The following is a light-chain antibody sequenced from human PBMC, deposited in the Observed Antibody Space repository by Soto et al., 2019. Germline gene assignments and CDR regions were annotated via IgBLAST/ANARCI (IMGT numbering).Light chain of an antibody. CDR3: QQYSRCST. V-gene: IGKV1-5*03. CDR1: QTISSW. J-gene: IGKJ1*01. Sequence: IQVTQSLSTLSASVGDRVTITCRASQTISSWLAWYQQKPGMAPKLLIYRASTLQSGVPSRFSGSGSGTEFTLTISSLQPDDFATYYCQQYSRCSTFGQGTKVELK. CDR2: RAS.